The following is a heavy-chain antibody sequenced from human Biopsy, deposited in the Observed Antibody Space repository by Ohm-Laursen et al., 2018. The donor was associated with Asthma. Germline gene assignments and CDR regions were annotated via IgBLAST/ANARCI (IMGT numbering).Heavy chain of an antibody. Sequence: GSSVKVSCKVSGGTFSSYAISWVRQAPGQGLEWMGGIIPIFGTANYAQKFQGRVTITADESTSTAYMELSSLRSEDTAVYYCAESDYYGSGYYYGMDVWGQGTTVTVSS. CDR1: GGTFSSYA. V-gene: IGHV1-69*01. CDR3: AESDYYGSGYYYGMDV. J-gene: IGHJ6*02. CDR2: IIPIFGTA. D-gene: IGHD3-10*01.